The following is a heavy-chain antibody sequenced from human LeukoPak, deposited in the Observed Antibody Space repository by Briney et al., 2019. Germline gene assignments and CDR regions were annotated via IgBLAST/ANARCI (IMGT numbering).Heavy chain of an antibody. D-gene: IGHD2-15*01. Sequence: PGGSLRLSCAASGFTFSTYTMNWVRQAPGKGLEWISYIGWSDSAIFYADSVKGRFTISRDSAKNSLFLQMNSLSDEDTAVYYCARDHQWSFDSWGQGTLATVSS. CDR1: GFTFSTYT. V-gene: IGHV3-48*02. CDR3: ARDHQWSFDS. J-gene: IGHJ4*02. CDR2: IGWSDSAI.